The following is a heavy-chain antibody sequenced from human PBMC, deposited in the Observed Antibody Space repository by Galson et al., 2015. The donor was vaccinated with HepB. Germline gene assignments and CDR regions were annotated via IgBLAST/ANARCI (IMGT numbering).Heavy chain of an antibody. Sequence: SLRLSCAASGFTFSNAWMNWVRQAPGKGLEWVGRIKSKTDGGTTDYAAPVKGRFTISRDDSKNTLYLQMNSLKTEDTAVYYCTTARNDYGDPGDAFDIWGQGTMVTVSS. J-gene: IGHJ3*02. CDR2: IKSKTDGGTT. D-gene: IGHD4-17*01. V-gene: IGHV3-15*07. CDR3: TTARNDYGDPGDAFDI. CDR1: GFTFSNAW.